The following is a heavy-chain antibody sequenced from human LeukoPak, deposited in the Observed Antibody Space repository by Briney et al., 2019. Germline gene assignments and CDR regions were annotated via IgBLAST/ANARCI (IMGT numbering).Heavy chain of an antibody. V-gene: IGHV3-23*01. CDR2: ISGSGGST. J-gene: IGHJ6*03. Sequence: GGSLRLSCAASGFTFSSYAMRWVRQAPGKGLEWVSVISGSGGSTYYADSVKGRFTISRDNSKNTLYLQMNSLRVEDTAVYYCARFGVNDFWSGYSQNYYYMDVWGKGTTVTVSS. D-gene: IGHD3-3*01. CDR3: ARFGVNDFWSGYSQNYYYMDV. CDR1: GFTFSSYA.